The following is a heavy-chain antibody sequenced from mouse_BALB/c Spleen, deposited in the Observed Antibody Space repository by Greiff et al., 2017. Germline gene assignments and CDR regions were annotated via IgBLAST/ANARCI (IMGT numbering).Heavy chain of an antibody. J-gene: IGHJ3*01. CDR1: GDSITSGY. D-gene: IGHD2-1*01. CDR3: ASEEYYGNLAWFAY. CDR2: ISYSGST. Sequence: EVQLQQSGPSLVKPSQTLSLTCSVTGDSITSGYWNWIRKFPGNKLEYMGYISYSGSTYYNPSLKSRISITRDTSKNQYYLQLNSVTTEDTATYYCASEEYYGNLAWFAYWGQGTLVTVSA. V-gene: IGHV3-8*02.